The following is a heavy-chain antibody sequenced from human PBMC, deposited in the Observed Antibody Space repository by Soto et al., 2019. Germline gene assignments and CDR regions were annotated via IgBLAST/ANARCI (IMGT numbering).Heavy chain of an antibody. Sequence: GGSLRLSCAASGFTFSSDSMNWVRQAPGKGLERVSYISSSSSTIYYADSVKGRFTITRDNAKNSLYLQMNSLRDADTAVYYCARILRYYDFWSGYYDYYYYGMDVWGQGT. J-gene: IGHJ6*02. CDR1: GFTFSSDS. D-gene: IGHD3-3*01. CDR3: ARILRYYDFWSGYYDYYYYGMDV. CDR2: ISSSSSTI. V-gene: IGHV3-48*02.